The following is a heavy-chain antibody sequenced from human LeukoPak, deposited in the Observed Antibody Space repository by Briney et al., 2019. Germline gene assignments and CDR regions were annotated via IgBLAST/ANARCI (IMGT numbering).Heavy chain of an antibody. V-gene: IGHV3-23*01. CDR2: ISDSGGST. Sequence: GGSLRLSCAVSGITLSNYGMRWVRQDPGGGLEWVAGISDSGGSTNYADSVKGRFTISRDNPKNTLYLQMNSLRAEDTAAYFCAKRGVVIRVILVGFHKEAYYFDSWGQGALVTVSS. CDR3: AKRGVVIRVILVGFHKEAYYFDS. J-gene: IGHJ4*02. CDR1: GITLSNYG. D-gene: IGHD3-22*01.